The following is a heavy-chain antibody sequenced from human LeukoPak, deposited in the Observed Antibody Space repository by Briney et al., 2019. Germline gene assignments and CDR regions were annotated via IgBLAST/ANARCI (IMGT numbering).Heavy chain of an antibody. CDR3: AGTYSLYDPFDI. J-gene: IGHJ3*02. CDR1: NYSISSGYY. D-gene: IGHD6-13*01. CDR2: IYHSGNT. V-gene: IGHV4-38-2*02. Sequence: PSETLSLTCTVSNYSISSGYYWAWIRQPPGKGLEWIGNIYHSGNTYHNPSLKSRVSLSVDTSENQFPLKLSSVTAADTAVYYCAGTYSLYDPFDIWGQGTMVTVSS.